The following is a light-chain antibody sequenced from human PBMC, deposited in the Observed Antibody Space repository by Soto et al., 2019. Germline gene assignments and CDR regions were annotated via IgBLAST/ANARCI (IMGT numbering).Light chain of an antibody. CDR1: QNVDTY. CDR3: EQSYSPST. J-gene: IGKJ1*01. Sequence: DIQVTQSPSSLSASVGDRVTITCRASQNVDTYVNWYRQEPGKAPKLVIFAASTLQTGVPSRFSGSGSGTDFTLTISSLHPEDCTTYYCEQSYSPSTFGQGTKLDIK. V-gene: IGKV1-39*01. CDR2: AAS.